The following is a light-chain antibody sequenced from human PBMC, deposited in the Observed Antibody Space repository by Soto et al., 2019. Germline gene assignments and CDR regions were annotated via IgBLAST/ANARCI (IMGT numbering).Light chain of an antibody. CDR3: QQSYSNPRT. Sequence: DIQMTQSPSFLSASVGDIVTITCRASQRINSYLNWYQHKPGKAPKLLIYAASSLQSGVPSRLSGSGSGTDFTLTISSLQPEDFATYSCQQSYSNPRTFGQGTKVDIK. CDR2: AAS. CDR1: QRINSY. J-gene: IGKJ1*01. V-gene: IGKV1-39*01.